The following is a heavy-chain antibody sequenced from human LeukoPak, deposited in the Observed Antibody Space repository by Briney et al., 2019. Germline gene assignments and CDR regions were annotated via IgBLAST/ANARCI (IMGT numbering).Heavy chain of an antibody. CDR3: ARGWSRDAFDI. CDR2: IYPGDCDT. D-gene: IGHD1-26*01. V-gene: IGHV5-51*01. Sequence: GESLKISCKGSGYSFTSYWIGWVRQMSGKGLEWMGIIYPGDCDTSYSPSFQGQVTISADKSISTAYLQWSSLKASDTAMYYCARGWSRDAFDIWGQGTMVTVSS. CDR1: GYSFTSYW. J-gene: IGHJ3*02.